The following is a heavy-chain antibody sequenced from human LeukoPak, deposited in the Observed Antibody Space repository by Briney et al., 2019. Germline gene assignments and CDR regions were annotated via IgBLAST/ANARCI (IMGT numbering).Heavy chain of an antibody. D-gene: IGHD3-10*02. J-gene: IGHJ6*04. CDR1: GFTFSSYG. CDR2: IRHDGSNK. CDR3: AELGITMIGGV. V-gene: IGHV3-30*02. Sequence: GGSLRLTCAASGFTFSSYGMHWVRQAPGKGLEWVAFIRHDGSNKYYADSVKGRFTISRDNSKNTLYLQMNSLRAEDTAVYYCAELGITMIGGVWGKGTTVTISS.